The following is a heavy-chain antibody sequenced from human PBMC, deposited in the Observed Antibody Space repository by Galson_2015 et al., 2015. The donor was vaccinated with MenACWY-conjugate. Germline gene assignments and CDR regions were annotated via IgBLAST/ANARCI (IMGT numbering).Heavy chain of an antibody. D-gene: IGHD6-13*01. CDR1: GLTFNIYW. CDR2: IKPDGSDT. CDR3: VTGYSTSWYRGGVNY. J-gene: IGHJ4*02. V-gene: IGHV3-7*03. Sequence: SLRLSCAASGLTFNIYWMMWVRQAPGKGLEWVAKIKPDGSDTYYVDSVKGRFTISRDNAKNSLFLQINSLRVDDTAVYYCVTGYSTSWYRGGVNYWGQGSLVTVSS.